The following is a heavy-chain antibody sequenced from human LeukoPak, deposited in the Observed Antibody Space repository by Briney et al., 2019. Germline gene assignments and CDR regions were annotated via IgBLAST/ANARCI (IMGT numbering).Heavy chain of an antibody. Sequence: SETLSLTCAVYGGSFSGYYWSWIRRPPGKGLEWIGEINHSGSTNYNPSLKSRVTISVDTSKNQFSLKLSSVTAADTAVYYCARGHDALLFDYWGQGTLVTVSS. CDR3: ARGHDALLFDY. D-gene: IGHD1-1*01. V-gene: IGHV4-34*01. CDR2: INHSGST. J-gene: IGHJ4*02. CDR1: GGSFSGYY.